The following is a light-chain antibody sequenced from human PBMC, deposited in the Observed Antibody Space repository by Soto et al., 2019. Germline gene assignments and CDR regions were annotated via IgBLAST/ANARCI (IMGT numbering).Light chain of an antibody. CDR3: QQYNNWRRT. J-gene: IGKJ1*01. CDR2: GAS. CDR1: QSVSSN. V-gene: IGKV3-15*01. Sequence: EIVMTQSPATLSVSPGERATLSCRASQSVSSNLAWYQQKPGQAPRLLIYGASTRATGIPARFSGSGSGTEFTLTISSLQSEDLAVYYCQQYNNWRRTFGQGTKV.